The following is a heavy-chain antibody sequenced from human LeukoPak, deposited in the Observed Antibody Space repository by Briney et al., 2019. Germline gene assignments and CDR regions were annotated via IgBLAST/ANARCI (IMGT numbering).Heavy chain of an antibody. CDR3: ARGFGDWGLSWFDP. D-gene: IGHD3-10*01. CDR2: IYYSGSA. J-gene: IGHJ5*02. V-gene: IGHV4-61*01. CDR1: GCSVSSGSYY. Sequence: SETLSLTCTVSGCSVSSGSYYWSWIRQPPGKGLELIGYIYYSGSAKYNPSLKSRVTISVDTSKNQFSLKLTSVTAADTAVYYCARGFGDWGLSWFDPWGQGTLVTVSS.